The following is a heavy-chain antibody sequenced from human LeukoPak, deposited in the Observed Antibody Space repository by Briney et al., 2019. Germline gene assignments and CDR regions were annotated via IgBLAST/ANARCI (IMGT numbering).Heavy chain of an antibody. CDR1: GGSFSGYY. D-gene: IGHD1-26*01. CDR2: INHRGST. J-gene: IGHJ4*02. CDR3: AGYFCAKGALDY. V-gene: IGHV4-34*01. Sequence: PSETLSLTCAVYGGSFSGYYWSWIRQPPGKGLEWIGEINHRGSTNYNPSLKSRVTISVDTSKNQFSLKLSSVTAADTAVYYCAGYFCAKGALDYWGQGTLVTVSS.